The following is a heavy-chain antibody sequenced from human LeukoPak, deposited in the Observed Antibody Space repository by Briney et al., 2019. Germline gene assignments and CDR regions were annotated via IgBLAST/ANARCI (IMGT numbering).Heavy chain of an antibody. D-gene: IGHD3-22*01. Sequence: SETLSLTCTVSGGSISSGGYYWSWIRQPPGKGLEWIGCIYHSGSTYYNPSLKSRVTISVDRSKNQFSLKLSSVTAADTAVYYCASGEPYYYDSSGYYLGVWGQGTLVTVSS. J-gene: IGHJ4*02. CDR3: ASGEPYYYDSSGYYLGV. CDR2: IYHSGST. V-gene: IGHV4-30-2*01. CDR1: GGSISSGGYY.